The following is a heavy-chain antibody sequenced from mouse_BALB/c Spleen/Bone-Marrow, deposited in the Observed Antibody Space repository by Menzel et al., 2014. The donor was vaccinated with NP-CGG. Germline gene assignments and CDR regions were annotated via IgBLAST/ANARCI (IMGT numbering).Heavy chain of an antibody. Sequence: DVMLVESGGGLVKPGGSLKLSCAASGFTFSSYAMSWVRQTPEKRLEWVASISSGGSTYYPDSVKGRVTISRDNARNILYLQMSSLRSEDTAMYYCARGGFRGLDYWGQGTTLTGSS. J-gene: IGHJ2*01. CDR3: ARGGFRGLDY. CDR2: ISSGGST. V-gene: IGHV5-6-5*01. CDR1: GFTFSSYA.